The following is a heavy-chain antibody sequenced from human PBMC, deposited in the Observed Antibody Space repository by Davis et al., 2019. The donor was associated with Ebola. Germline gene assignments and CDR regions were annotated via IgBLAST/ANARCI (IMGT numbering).Heavy chain of an antibody. D-gene: IGHD3-10*01. CDR1: GFTFTSHW. CDR2: IKQDGSEK. Sequence: PGGSLRLSCAASGFTFTSHWMNWVRQAPGKGLEWVANIKQDGSEKYYVDSVKGRFTISRDNAKNSLYLQMNSLRVEDTAVYYCARGSPFYYGSGYGLDVWGQGTTVTVS. CDR3: ARGSPFYYGSGYGLDV. V-gene: IGHV3-7*01. J-gene: IGHJ6*02.